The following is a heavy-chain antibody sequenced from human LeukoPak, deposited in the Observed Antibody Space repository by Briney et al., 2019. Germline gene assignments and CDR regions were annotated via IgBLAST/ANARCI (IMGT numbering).Heavy chain of an antibody. Sequence: GESPKISCKGSGYSFTSYWIGWVRQMPGKGLELMGIICPGDSDTRYSPSFQGHVTISADKSISTAYLQWSSLKASDSAMYYCARRVSGSYHVDYWGQGTLVTVSS. CDR2: ICPGDSDT. V-gene: IGHV5-51*01. CDR1: GYSFTSYW. CDR3: ARRVSGSYHVDY. J-gene: IGHJ4*02. D-gene: IGHD3-10*01.